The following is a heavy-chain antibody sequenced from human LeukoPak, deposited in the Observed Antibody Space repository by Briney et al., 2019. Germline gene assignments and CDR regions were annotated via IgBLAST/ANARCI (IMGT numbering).Heavy chain of an antibody. Sequence: GVSLRLSCAASGFTFSSYWMHWVRQAPGKGLVWVSRINSDGSSTSYADSVKGRFTISRDNAKNTLYLQTNSLRAEDTAVYYCARRIAVAGNFDYWGQGTLVTVSS. J-gene: IGHJ4*02. CDR1: GFTFSSYW. CDR2: INSDGSST. V-gene: IGHV3-74*01. CDR3: ARRIAVAGNFDY. D-gene: IGHD6-19*01.